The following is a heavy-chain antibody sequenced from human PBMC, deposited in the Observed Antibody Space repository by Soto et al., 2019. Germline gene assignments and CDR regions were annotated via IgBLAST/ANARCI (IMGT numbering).Heavy chain of an antibody. V-gene: IGHV3-11*01. CDR2: ISSSGRTI. D-gene: IGHD6-25*01. J-gene: IGHJ6*02. Sequence: QVQLVESGGGLVKPGGSLRLSCAASGFTFSDYYMSWIRQAPGKGLEWLSYISSSGRTIDYADSVKGRFTISRDNAKNSLYLQMNSLRAEDTAVYYCAKDSAAEGTQYYGMDVWGQGTTVTVSS. CDR3: AKDSAAEGTQYYGMDV. CDR1: GFTFSDYY.